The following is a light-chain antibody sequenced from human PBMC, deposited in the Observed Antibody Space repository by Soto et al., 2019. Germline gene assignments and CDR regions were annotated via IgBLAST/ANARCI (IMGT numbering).Light chain of an antibody. Sequence: IQLTQSPSSLSASVGDRVTITCRASQGISSYLAWYQQKPGKAPQLLIYAASTLQSGVPSRFSGSGSGTDFTLTISSLQPEDFATYYCQQLNSYPQTFGQGTKVEIK. J-gene: IGKJ1*01. V-gene: IGKV1-9*01. CDR1: QGISSY. CDR3: QQLNSYPQT. CDR2: AAS.